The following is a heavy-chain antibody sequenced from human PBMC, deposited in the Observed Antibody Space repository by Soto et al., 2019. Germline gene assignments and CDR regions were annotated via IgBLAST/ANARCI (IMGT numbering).Heavy chain of an antibody. Sequence: PSETLSLTCTVSGGSICSYYRSWIRQPPGKGLEWIGYIYYSGSTNYNPSLKSRVTISVDTSKNQFSLKLSSVTAADTAVYYCARRWGPTFDFWGQGTLVTVSS. D-gene: IGHD1-26*01. CDR3: ARRWGPTFDF. CDR1: GGSICSYY. J-gene: IGHJ4*02. CDR2: IYYSGST. V-gene: IGHV4-59*01.